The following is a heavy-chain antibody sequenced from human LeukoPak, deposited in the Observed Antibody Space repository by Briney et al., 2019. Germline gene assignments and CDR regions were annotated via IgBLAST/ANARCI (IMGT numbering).Heavy chain of an antibody. CDR2: INHSGST. V-gene: IGHV4-34*01. Sequence: PETLSLTCAVYGGSFSGYYWSWIRQPPGKGLEWIGEINHSGSTNYNPSLKSRVTISVDTSKNQFSLKLSSVTAADTAVYYCARGYRTYCGGDCYYYWGQGTLVTVSS. CDR3: ARGYRTYCGGDCYYY. D-gene: IGHD2-21*02. CDR1: GGSFSGYY. J-gene: IGHJ4*02.